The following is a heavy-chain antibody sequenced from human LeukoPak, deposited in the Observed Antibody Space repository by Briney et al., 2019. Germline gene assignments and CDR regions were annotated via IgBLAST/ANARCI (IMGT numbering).Heavy chain of an antibody. Sequence: PGRSLRLSCAASGFTFDDYAMHWVRQAPGKGLEWVSGISWNSGSIGYADSVKGRFTISRDNAKNSLYLQMNSLRAEDTALYYCAKDRGAAAIDYFDYWGQGTLVTVSS. CDR1: GFTFDDYA. J-gene: IGHJ4*02. CDR2: ISWNSGSI. V-gene: IGHV3-9*01. D-gene: IGHD6-13*01. CDR3: AKDRGAAAIDYFDY.